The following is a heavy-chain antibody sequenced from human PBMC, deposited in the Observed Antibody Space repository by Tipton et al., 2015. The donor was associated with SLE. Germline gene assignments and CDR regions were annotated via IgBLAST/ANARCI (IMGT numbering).Heavy chain of an antibody. CDR1: GGSISSYY. D-gene: IGHD6-13*01. J-gene: IGHJ3*02. CDR3: ARDIGPSIAAAGPSAFDI. CDR2: IYYSGST. V-gene: IGHV4-59*01. Sequence: TLSLTCTVSGGSISSYYWSWIRQPPGKGLERIGYIYYSGSTNYNPSLKSRVTISVDTSKNQFSLKLSSVTAADTAVYYCARDIGPSIAAAGPSAFDIWGQGTMVTVSS.